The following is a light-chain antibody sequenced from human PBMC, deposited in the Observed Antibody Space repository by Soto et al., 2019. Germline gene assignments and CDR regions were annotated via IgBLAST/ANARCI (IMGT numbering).Light chain of an antibody. CDR2: GAS. J-gene: IGKJ1*01. Sequence: EIVMTQSPATLSVSPGERATLSCRASQSVSSSLAWYQQKPGQAPRLLIHGASTRATGIPARFSGSGSGTEFTLTISSLQSEDSAVYYCQQYNNWWTFGQGTKVDIK. CDR1: QSVSSS. CDR3: QQYNNWWT. V-gene: IGKV3-15*01.